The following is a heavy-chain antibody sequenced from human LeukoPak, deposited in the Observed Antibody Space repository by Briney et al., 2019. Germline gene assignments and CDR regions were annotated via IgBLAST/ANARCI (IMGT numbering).Heavy chain of an antibody. CDR2: IYYSGST. D-gene: IGHD2-15*01. Sequence: ETLSLTCTVSGGSISSYYWSWIRQPPGKGLEWIGYIYYSGSTNYNPSLKSRVTISVDTSKNQFSLKLSSVTAADTAVYYCARYQPYCSGGSCYTNYAFDIWGQGTMVTVSS. CDR1: GGSISSYY. CDR3: ARYQPYCSGGSCYTNYAFDI. J-gene: IGHJ3*02. V-gene: IGHV4-59*01.